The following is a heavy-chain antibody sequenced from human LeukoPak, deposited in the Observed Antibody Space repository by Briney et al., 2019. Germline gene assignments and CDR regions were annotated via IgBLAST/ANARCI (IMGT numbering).Heavy chain of an antibody. Sequence: ASVKVSCKASGYTFTSYDINWVRQATGQGLEWMGWINPNSGGTNYAQKFQGRVTMTRDTSISTAYMELSRLRSDDTAVYYCARSGIAGRPTRRWFDPWGQGTLVTVSS. V-gene: IGHV1-2*02. D-gene: IGHD6-6*01. CDR1: GYTFTSYD. CDR2: INPNSGGT. J-gene: IGHJ5*02. CDR3: ARSGIAGRPTRRWFDP.